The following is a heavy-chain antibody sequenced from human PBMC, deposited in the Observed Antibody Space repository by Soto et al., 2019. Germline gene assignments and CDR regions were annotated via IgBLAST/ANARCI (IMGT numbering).Heavy chain of an antibody. CDR1: GGTFSSYA. V-gene: IGHV1-69*01. CDR2: IIPIFGTA. J-gene: IGHJ4*02. Sequence: QVQLVQSGAEVKKPGSSVKVSCKASGGTFSSYAISWVRQAPGQGLEWMGGIIPIFGTANYAQKFQGRVTITADESTRTAYMELSSLRSEDTAVYYCARSPIYSMIVARYYFDYWGQGTLVTVSS. CDR3: ARSPIYSMIVARYYFDY. D-gene: IGHD3-22*01.